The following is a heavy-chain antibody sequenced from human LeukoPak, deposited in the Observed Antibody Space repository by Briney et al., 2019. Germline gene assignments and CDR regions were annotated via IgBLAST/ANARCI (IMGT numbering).Heavy chain of an antibody. D-gene: IGHD3-16*02. CDR2: IFSNDEK. Sequence: SGPTLVNPTETLTLTCTVSGFSLSNARMGVSWIRQPPGKALEWLAHIFSNDEKSYSTSLKSRLTISKDTSKSQVVLTMTNMDPVDTATYYCARTSTFGGVIATDYWGQGTLVTVSS. CDR1: GFSLSNARMG. J-gene: IGHJ4*02. CDR3: ARTSTFGGVIATDY. V-gene: IGHV2-26*01.